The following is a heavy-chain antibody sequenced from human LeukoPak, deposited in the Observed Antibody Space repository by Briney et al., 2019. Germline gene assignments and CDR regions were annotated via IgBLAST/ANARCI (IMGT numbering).Heavy chain of an antibody. J-gene: IGHJ4*02. CDR1: GFTFSSYS. CDR2: ISSSSSTI. D-gene: IGHD2-2*01. Sequence: PGGSLRLSCAASGFTFSSYSMNWVRQAPGKGLEWVSYISSSSSTIYYADSVKGRFTISRDNAKNSLYLQMNSLRAEDTAVYYCAIPDGYKGYCSSTSCYKGYYFDYWGQGTLVTVSS. CDR3: AIPDGYKGYCSSTSCYKGYYFDY. V-gene: IGHV3-48*01.